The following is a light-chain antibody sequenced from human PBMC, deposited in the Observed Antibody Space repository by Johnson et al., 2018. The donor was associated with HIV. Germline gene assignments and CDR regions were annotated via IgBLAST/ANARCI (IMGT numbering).Light chain of an antibody. Sequence: QSLLTQPPSVSAAPGQKVTISCSGSSSNIGNNYVSWYQQPPGTALKLLIYDNNKRPSGIPDGFSGSQSGTSATLGITGLQTGDEADYYCGTGGSCLRAGFFGTGTKV. J-gene: IGLJ1*01. CDR3: GTGGSCLRAGF. CDR2: DNN. CDR1: SSNIGNNY. V-gene: IGLV1-51*01.